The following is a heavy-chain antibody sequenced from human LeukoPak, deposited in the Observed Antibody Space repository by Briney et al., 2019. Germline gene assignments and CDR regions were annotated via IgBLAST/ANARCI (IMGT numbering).Heavy chain of an antibody. CDR3: ARQLFTSGYYWAY. D-gene: IGHD6-19*01. Sequence: GGSLRLSCEASGFIFSSYWMSWVRQAPGKGLEWVANIKPDGSEKYYVDSVKGRFTISRDSAKNSVYLQMNSLRAEDTAVYYCARQLFTSGYYWAYWGHGTLVSVSS. CDR2: IKPDGSEK. V-gene: IGHV3-7*02. J-gene: IGHJ4*01. CDR1: GFIFSSYW.